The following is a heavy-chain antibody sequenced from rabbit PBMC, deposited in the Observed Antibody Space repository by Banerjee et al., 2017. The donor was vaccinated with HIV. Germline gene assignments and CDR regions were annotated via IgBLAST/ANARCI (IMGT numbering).Heavy chain of an antibody. CDR1: GFSFSGGYD. CDR3: ARDAGYVGYGLNL. Sequence: QEQLVESGGGLVKPGASLTLTCKASGFSFSGGYDMCWVRQAPGKGLEWIACINTISGDTVYATWAKGRFTISRTSSTTVALQMTSLTAADTATYFCARDAGYVGYGLNLWGPGTLVTVS. D-gene: IGHD7-1*01. CDR2: INTISGDT. V-gene: IGHV1S45*01. J-gene: IGHJ4*01.